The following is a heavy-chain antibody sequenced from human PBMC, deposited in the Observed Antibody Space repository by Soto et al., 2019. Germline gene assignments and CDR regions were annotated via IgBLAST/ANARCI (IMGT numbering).Heavy chain of an antibody. Sequence: QVQLQESGPGLVKPSQTLSLTCTVSGGSISSGGYYWSWIRQHPGKGLEWIGYIYHSGTTYYNPSLMSRVTMSVDTSKNQVSLDVDAVAAEETAVYYCAWVREIQLVGWFDPWGQGTLVTVSS. J-gene: IGHJ5*02. CDR2: IYHSGTT. CDR1: GGSISSGGYY. D-gene: IGHD6-13*01. V-gene: IGHV4-31*03. CDR3: AWVREIQLVGWFDP.